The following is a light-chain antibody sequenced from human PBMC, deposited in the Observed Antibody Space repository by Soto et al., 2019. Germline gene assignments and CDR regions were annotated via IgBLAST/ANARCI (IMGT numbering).Light chain of an antibody. CDR2: EGS. CDR1: SSDVGSYNL. CDR3: CTYAGSSTDFV. J-gene: IGLJ2*01. V-gene: IGLV2-23*01. Sequence: QSALTQPASVSGSPGQSITISCTGTSSDVGSYNLVSWYQQHPGKAPKLMIYEGSKRPSGVSNRFSGSKSGNTASLTISGLQAEDEADYYCCTYAGSSTDFVFGGGTKLTVL.